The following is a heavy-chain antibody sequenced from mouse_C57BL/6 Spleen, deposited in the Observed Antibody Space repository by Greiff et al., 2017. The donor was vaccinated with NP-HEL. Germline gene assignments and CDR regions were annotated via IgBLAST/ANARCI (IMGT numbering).Heavy chain of an antibody. J-gene: IGHJ2*01. D-gene: IGHD2-12*01. V-gene: IGHV5-17*01. CDR3: ARLRQDLYYFDY. CDR2: ISSGSSTI. CDR1: GFTFSDYG. Sequence: EVNVVESGGGLVKPGGSLKLSCAASGFTFSDYGMHWVRQAPEKGLEWVAYISSGSSTIYYADTVKGRFTISRDNAKNTLFLQMTSLRSEDTAMYYCARLRQDLYYFDYWGQGTTLTVSS.